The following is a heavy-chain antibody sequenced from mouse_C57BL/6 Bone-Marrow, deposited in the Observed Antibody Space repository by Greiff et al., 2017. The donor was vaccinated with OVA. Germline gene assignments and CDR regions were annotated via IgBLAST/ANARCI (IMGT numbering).Heavy chain of an antibody. CDR1: GYSFTDYN. CDR2: INPNYGTT. D-gene: IGHD1-1*01. CDR3: ARKGHYDGSRDFDY. V-gene: IGHV1-39*01. Sequence: VQLKQSGPELVKPGASVKISCKASGYSFTDYNMNWVKQSNGKSLEWIGVINPNYGTTSYNQKFKGKATLTVDQSSSTAYMQLNSLTSEDSAVYYCARKGHYDGSRDFDYWGKGTTLTVSS. J-gene: IGHJ2*01.